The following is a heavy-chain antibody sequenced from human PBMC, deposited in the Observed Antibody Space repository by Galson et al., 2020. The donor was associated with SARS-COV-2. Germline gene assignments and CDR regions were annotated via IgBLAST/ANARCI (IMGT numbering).Heavy chain of an antibody. D-gene: IGHD6-19*01. J-gene: IGHJ4*02. CDR1: GFTFSHYA. CDR2: IWTDSRNK. V-gene: IGHV3-33*01. Sequence: TGGSLRLSCVGSGFTFSHYAIHWVRQAPGKGLEWVAVIWTDSRNKYYGDSVKGRFSISRDDSKNTVFLQMSSLRVEDTSVYYCARWRLESTGWRAIDYWGQGTLVTVSS. CDR3: ARWRLESTGWRAIDY.